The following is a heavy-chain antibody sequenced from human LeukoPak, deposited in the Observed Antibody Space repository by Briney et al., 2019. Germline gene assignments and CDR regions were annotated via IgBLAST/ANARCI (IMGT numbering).Heavy chain of an antibody. CDR3: ARMGNYGANSYYFDY. J-gene: IGHJ4*02. D-gene: IGHD4-23*01. CDR2: MYYSGST. CDR1: GDSFSSGSYY. V-gene: IGHV4-39*07. Sequence: PSETLSLTCSVSGDSFSSGSYYWGWIRQPPGKGLEWIGSMYYSGSTYYNPSLKSRVTISVDTSKTQFSLKLSSVTAADTAVYYCARMGNYGANSYYFDYWGQGTLVTVSS.